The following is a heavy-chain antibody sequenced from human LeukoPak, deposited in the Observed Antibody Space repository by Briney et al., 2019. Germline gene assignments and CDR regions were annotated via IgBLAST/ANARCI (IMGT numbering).Heavy chain of an antibody. CDR2: IRYDGSNK. Sequence: GGSLRLSCAASGFMFSSNWMSWVRQAPGKGLEWVAFIRYDGSNKYYADSVKGRFTFSRDNSENTLYLQMNSLRAEDTAIYYCAKGQGYYFDYWGQGALVTVSS. V-gene: IGHV3-30*02. CDR3: AKGQGYYFDY. J-gene: IGHJ4*02. CDR1: GFMFSSNW.